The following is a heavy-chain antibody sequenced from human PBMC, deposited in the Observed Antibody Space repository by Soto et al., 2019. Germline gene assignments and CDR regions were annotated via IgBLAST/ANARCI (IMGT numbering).Heavy chain of an antibody. CDR1: GGSISSSSYY. Sequence: SETLSLTCTVSGGSISSSSYYWGWIRQPPGKGLEWIGSIYYSGSTYYNPSLKSRVTISVDTSKNQFSLKLSSVTAADTAVYYCARHSTPYSDYVGWFDPWGQGTLVTVSS. CDR3: ARHSTPYSDYVGWFDP. J-gene: IGHJ5*02. V-gene: IGHV4-39*01. CDR2: IYYSGST. D-gene: IGHD4-17*01.